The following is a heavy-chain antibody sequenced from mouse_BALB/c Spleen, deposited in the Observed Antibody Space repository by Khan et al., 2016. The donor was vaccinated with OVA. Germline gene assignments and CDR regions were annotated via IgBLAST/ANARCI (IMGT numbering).Heavy chain of an antibody. Sequence: EVKLLESGPGLVKPSQSLSLTCTVTGYSINSDYAWNWIRQFPGNKLEWMGYISYSGSTSYNPSLKSRISITRDTSKNQFFLQLNSVTTEDTATYYCARKDDYDAMDYWGQGTSVTVSS. J-gene: IGHJ4*01. CDR2: ISYSGST. CDR1: GYSINSDYA. CDR3: ARKDDYDAMDY. V-gene: IGHV3-2*02.